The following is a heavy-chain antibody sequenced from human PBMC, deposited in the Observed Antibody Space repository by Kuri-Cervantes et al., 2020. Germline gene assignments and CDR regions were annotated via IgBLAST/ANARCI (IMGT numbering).Heavy chain of an antibody. CDR3: ARKGESSSWYPWDWFDP. V-gene: IGHV3-48*02. J-gene: IGHJ5*02. D-gene: IGHD6-13*01. CDR2: ISSSSSTI. CDR1: GFTFSSYS. Sequence: GESLKISCAASGFTFSSYSMNWVRQAPGKGLEWVSYISSSSSTIYYADSVKGRSTISRDNAKNSLYLQMNSLRDEDTAVYYCARKGESSSWYPWDWFDPWGQGTLVTVSS.